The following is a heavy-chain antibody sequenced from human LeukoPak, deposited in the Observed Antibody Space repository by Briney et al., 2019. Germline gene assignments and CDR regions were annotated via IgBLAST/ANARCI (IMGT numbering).Heavy chain of an antibody. CDR3: XXXGXYSXGXTPXYSFDY. CDR2: ISYSGST. D-gene: IGHD5-18*01. CDR1: GGPISSSPYY. V-gene: IGHV4-39*01. Sequence: SSETLSLTCTVSGGPISSSPYYWGWIRQPPGKGLEWIGSISYSGSTYYTPSLKSRVSISVDTSKNQVPLQLTSVTATDTAVFXXXXXGXYSXGXTPXYSFDYXGQGTLVTVSS. J-gene: IGHJ4*02.